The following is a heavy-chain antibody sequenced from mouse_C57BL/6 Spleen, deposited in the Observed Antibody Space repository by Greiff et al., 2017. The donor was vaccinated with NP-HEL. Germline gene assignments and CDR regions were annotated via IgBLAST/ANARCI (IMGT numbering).Heavy chain of an antibody. CDR1: GFTFSSYA. CDR2: ISDGGSYT. Sequence: EVKLVESGGGLVKPGGSLKLSCAASGFTFSSYAMPWVRQTPEKRLEWVANISDGGSYTYYPDNVKGRFTFSRDNAKNNLYLQMSHLKSEDTAMYYSAREGGDGYSFDYWGQGTTLTVSS. D-gene: IGHD2-3*01. CDR3: AREGGDGYSFDY. J-gene: IGHJ2*01. V-gene: IGHV5-4*01.